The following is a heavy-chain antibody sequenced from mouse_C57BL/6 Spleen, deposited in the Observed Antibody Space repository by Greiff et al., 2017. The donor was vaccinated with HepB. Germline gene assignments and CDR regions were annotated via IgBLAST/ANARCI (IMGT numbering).Heavy chain of an antibody. Sequence: DVMLVESGGGLVQSGRSLRLSCATSGFTFSDFYMEWVRQAPGKGLEWIAASRNKANDYTTEYSASVKGRFIVSRDTSQSILYLQMNALRAEDTAIYYCARDAWDGNAFAYWGQGTLVTVSA. CDR2: SRNKANDYTT. CDR1: GFTFSDFY. CDR3: ARDAWDGNAFAY. D-gene: IGHD2-1*01. J-gene: IGHJ3*01. V-gene: IGHV7-1*01.